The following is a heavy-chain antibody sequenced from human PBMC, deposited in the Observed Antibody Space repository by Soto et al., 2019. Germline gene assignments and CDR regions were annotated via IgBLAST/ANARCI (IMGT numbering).Heavy chain of an antibody. Sequence: QVQLVESGXXXXQPGRSLRLSCAASGFTFSSYAMHWVRQAPGKGLEWVAVISYDGSNKYYADSVKGRFTISRDNSKNTLYLQMNSLRPEDTALFYCVSGNYLEYWGQGTLVTVSS. CDR2: ISYDGSNK. D-gene: IGHD1-26*01. CDR3: VSGNYLEY. J-gene: IGHJ4*02. CDR1: GFTFSSYA. V-gene: IGHV3-30-3*01.